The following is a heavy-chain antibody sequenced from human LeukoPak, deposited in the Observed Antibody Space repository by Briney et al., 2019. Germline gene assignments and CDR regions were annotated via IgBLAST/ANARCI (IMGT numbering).Heavy chain of an antibody. D-gene: IGHD3-22*01. J-gene: IGHJ4*02. V-gene: IGHV3-48*01. CDR1: GYTFSTLS. Sequence: PGGSLRLSCAASGYTFSTLSMNLVRQAPGKGLEWLSRIRHDGETRHYADSVKGRFTISRDIAKSSLYLQMNSLRVEDTAVYYCVREWFYFDFWGPGTLVTVSS. CDR2: IRHDGETR. CDR3: VREWFYFDF.